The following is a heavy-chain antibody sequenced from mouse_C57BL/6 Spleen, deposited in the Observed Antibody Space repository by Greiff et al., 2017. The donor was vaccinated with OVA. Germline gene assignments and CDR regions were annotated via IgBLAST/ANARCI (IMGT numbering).Heavy chain of an antibody. CDR3: ARDWDGQYWYFDV. D-gene: IGHD4-1*01. CDR1: GYAFSSSW. J-gene: IGHJ1*03. Sequence: QVQLQQSGPELVKPGASVKISCKASGYAFSSSWMNWVKQRPGKGLEWIGRIYPGDGDTNYNGKFKGKATLTADKSSSTAYMQLSSLTSEDSAVYSGARDWDGQYWYFDVWGTGTTVTVSS. V-gene: IGHV1-82*01. CDR2: IYPGDGDT.